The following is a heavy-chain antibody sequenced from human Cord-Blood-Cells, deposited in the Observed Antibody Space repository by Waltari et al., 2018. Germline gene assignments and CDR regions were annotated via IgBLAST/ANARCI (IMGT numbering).Heavy chain of an antibody. J-gene: IGHJ4*02. CDR2: IYYRGST. D-gene: IGHD3-3*01. Sequence: QLQLQESGPGLVKPSETLSLTCTVSGGSISSSSYYWGWIRQPPRKGMEWIGSIYYRGSTYNNPSLKRRVTISLDTSKSQFSLNRSTVTAADTAVYYCARRKKSLLEWPAYYFDYWGQGTLVTVSS. CDR1: GGSISSSSYY. V-gene: IGHV4-39*01. CDR3: ARRKKSLLEWPAYYFDY.